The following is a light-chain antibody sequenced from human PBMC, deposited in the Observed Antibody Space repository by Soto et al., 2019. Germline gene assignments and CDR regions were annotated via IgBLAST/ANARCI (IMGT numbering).Light chain of an antibody. Sequence: IVMTQSPATLSVSPGERATLSCRASHSVSSSLAWYQLKPGQAPRRLIYGASTRATGIPARFSVSGSVKEFTLTISSLQSEDFAVYYCQQYNTWPPYTFGQGTKLESK. CDR3: QQYNTWPPYT. CDR1: HSVSSS. V-gene: IGKV3-15*01. CDR2: GAS. J-gene: IGKJ2*01.